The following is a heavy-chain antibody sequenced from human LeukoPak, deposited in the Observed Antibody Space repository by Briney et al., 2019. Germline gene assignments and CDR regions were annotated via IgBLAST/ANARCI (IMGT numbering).Heavy chain of an antibody. CDR3: AKCGNSGCHLIDY. D-gene: IGHD5-12*01. CDR1: GFTFNTNA. CDR2: ISGRTGGT. J-gene: IGHJ4*02. Sequence: GGSLRLSCTASGFTFNTNAMSWVRQAPGKGLEWVSAISGRTGGTYYADSVKGRFTISRDNSKSTLYLQMDSLRAEDTAVYYCAKCGNSGCHLIDYWGQGTLVTVSS. V-gene: IGHV3-23*01.